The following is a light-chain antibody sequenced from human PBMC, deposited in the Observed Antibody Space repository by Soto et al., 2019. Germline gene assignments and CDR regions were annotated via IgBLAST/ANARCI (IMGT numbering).Light chain of an antibody. CDR3: QQHGRSQT. Sequence: PGEMATLSCRSSQSIISTYLAWFQQKPGQAPRLLIYGASSRATGIPDRFSGSGSGTDFTLTISRLETEDFAVYYCQQHGRSQTFGQGTKVDIK. J-gene: IGKJ1*01. CDR1: QSIISTY. V-gene: IGKV3-20*01. CDR2: GAS.